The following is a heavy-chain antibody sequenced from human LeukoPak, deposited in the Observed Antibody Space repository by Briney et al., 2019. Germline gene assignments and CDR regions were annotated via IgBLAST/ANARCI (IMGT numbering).Heavy chain of an antibody. V-gene: IGHV5-51*01. Sequence: GESLKISCKGSGYLVTNYWIGWVRQMPGKGLEWMGIIYPGDSDTRYSPSFQGQVTISADKSISTAYLQWSSLKASDTAMYYCARCLPFLELDMPYYYYMDVWGKGTTVTVSS. J-gene: IGHJ6*03. CDR3: ARCLPFLELDMPYYYYMDV. CDR2: IYPGDSDT. D-gene: IGHD3-3*01. CDR1: GYLVTNYW.